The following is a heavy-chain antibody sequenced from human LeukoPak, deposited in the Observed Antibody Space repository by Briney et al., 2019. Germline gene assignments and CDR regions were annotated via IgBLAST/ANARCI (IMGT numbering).Heavy chain of an antibody. CDR2: ISYDGGNK. J-gene: IGHJ4*02. Sequence: GRSLRLSCAASGFTFSSYAMHWVRQAPGKGLEWVAVISYDGGNKYYADSVKGRFTISSDNSKNTLYLQMNSLRAEDTAVYYCARGAARIAARPAGWYFDYWGQGTLVTVSS. CDR1: GFTFSSYA. V-gene: IGHV3-30*04. D-gene: IGHD6-6*01. CDR3: ARGAARIAARPAGWYFDY.